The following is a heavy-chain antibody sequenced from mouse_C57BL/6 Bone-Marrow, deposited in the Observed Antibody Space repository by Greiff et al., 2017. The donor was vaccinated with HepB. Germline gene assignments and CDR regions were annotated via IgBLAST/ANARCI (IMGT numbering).Heavy chain of an antibody. D-gene: IGHD3-2*02. CDR1: GYSITSGYY. V-gene: IGHV3-6*01. CDR2: ISYDGSN. Sequence: EVKVEESGPGLVKPSQSLSLTCSVTGYSITSGYYWNWIRQFPGNKLEWMGYISYDGSNNYNPSLKNRISITRDTSKNQFFLKLNSVTTEDTATYYCAREKTAQATSPYAMDYWGQGTSVTVSS. J-gene: IGHJ4*01. CDR3: AREKTAQATSPYAMDY.